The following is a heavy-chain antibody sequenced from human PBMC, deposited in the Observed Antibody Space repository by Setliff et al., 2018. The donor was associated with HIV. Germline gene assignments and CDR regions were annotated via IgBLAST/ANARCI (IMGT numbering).Heavy chain of an antibody. CDR3: ARYRPRSYDDILTGFGRFDY. J-gene: IGHJ4*02. CDR2: TVNSDGIT. V-gene: IGHV1-18*01. CDR1: GYIFGTYD. D-gene: IGHD3-9*01. Sequence: ASVKVPCKTSGYIFGTYDINWVRQAPGQGLEWMGWTVNSDGITKYARKFQGRVTMTTDTSTSTAYMELRSLRSDDTAVYYCARYRPRSYDDILTGFGRFDYWGQGSLVTVSS.